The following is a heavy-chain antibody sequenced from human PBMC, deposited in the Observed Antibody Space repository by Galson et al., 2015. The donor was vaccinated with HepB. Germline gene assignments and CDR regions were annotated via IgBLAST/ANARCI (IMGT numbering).Heavy chain of an antibody. J-gene: IGHJ4*02. Sequence: QSGAEVKKPGESLKISCKGSGYSFATYWIGWVRQMPGKGLEWMGIIYPGDSDTRYSPSFQGQVTISADKSISTAYLQWSSLKASDTAMYYCARGGTIFGVVNHFDYWGQGTLVTVSS. CDR3: ARGGTIFGVVNHFDY. CDR2: IYPGDSDT. D-gene: IGHD3-3*01. V-gene: IGHV5-51*03. CDR1: GYSFATYW.